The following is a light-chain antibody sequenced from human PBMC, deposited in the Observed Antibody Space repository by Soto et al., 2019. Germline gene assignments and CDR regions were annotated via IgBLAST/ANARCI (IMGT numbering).Light chain of an antibody. CDR1: TSDIGGYYF. J-gene: IGLJ1*01. V-gene: IGLV2-14*01. CDR2: DVS. CDR3: SSYRSSNNPFV. Sequence: QSVLNRAASVSGSPGQSITISCTGTTSDIGGYYFVSWYQQHPGKAPKLMIYDVSNRPSGVSNRFSGFKSGNTASLTISGLQAEDEADYYCSSYRSSNNPFVFGTGTKVTVL.